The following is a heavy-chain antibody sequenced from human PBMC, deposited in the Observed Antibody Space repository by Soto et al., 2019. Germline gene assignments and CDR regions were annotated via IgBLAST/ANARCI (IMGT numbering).Heavy chain of an antibody. Sequence: GASRTMSCQGSGYSFTIYWISWVRQLPGKGLEWMGRIDPSDSYTNYSPSFQGHVTISADKSISTAYLQWSSLKASDTAMYYCASAPAAGTSSWGQGTLVTVSS. D-gene: IGHD6-13*01. V-gene: IGHV5-10-1*01. CDR3: ASAPAAGTSS. CDR1: GYSFTIYW. J-gene: IGHJ4*02. CDR2: IDPSDSYT.